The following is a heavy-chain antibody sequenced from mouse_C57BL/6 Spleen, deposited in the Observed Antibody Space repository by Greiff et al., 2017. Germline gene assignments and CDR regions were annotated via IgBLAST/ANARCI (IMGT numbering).Heavy chain of an antibody. Sequence: VHLVESGAELVRPGASVKLSCKASGYTFTDYYINWVKQRPGQGLEWIARIYPGSGNTYYNEKFKGKDTLTAEKSSSTAYMQLSSLTSEDSAVYFCARDGYYGGYWGQGTTLTVSS. CDR1: GYTFTDYY. CDR3: ARDGYYGGY. V-gene: IGHV1-76*01. CDR2: IYPGSGNT. J-gene: IGHJ2*01. D-gene: IGHD2-3*01.